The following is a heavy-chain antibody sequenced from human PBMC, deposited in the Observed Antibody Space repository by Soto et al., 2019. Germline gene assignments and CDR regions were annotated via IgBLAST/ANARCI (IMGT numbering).Heavy chain of an antibody. CDR3: ASEGDWNYVEGGGDFDY. CDR1: GGTFSSYA. D-gene: IGHD1-7*01. J-gene: IGHJ4*02. CDR2: IIPIFGTA. V-gene: IGHV1-69*12. Sequence: QVQLVQSGAEVKKPGSSVKVSCKASGGTFSSYAISWVRQAPGQGLEWMGGIIPIFGTANYAQKFQGRVTITADDSTSTAYMEESSLRAEDTAVYYGASEGDWNYVEGGGDFDYWGQGTLVTVSS.